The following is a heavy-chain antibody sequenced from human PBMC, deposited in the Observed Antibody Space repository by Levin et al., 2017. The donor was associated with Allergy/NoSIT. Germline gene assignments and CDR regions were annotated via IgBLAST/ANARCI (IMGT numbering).Heavy chain of an antibody. D-gene: IGHD6-19*01. CDR1: GYTFTSYD. Sequence: GESLKISCKASGYTFTSYDINWVRQATGQGLEWMGWMNPNSGNTGYAQKFQGRVTMTRNTSISTAYMELSSLRSEDTAVYYCARDYGYSSGWYWFDPWGQGTLVTVSS. CDR3: ARDYGYSSGWYWFDP. J-gene: IGHJ5*02. CDR2: MNPNSGNT. V-gene: IGHV1-8*01.